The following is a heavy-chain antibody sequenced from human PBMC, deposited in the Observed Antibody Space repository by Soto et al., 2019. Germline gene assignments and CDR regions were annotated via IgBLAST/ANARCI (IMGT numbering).Heavy chain of an antibody. D-gene: IGHD2-15*01. CDR3: ARARWYDAFNV. Sequence: PSETLSLTCSVSGYSVSSSDYYWAWIRQPPGKGLEWIGSVYHGGNTYYNPSLKSRVSISIDLSKNQFSLKLTSVTAADTAAYYCARARWYDAFNVWGQGTVVTVSS. V-gene: IGHV4-39*07. CDR1: GYSVSSSDYY. J-gene: IGHJ3*01. CDR2: VYHGGNT.